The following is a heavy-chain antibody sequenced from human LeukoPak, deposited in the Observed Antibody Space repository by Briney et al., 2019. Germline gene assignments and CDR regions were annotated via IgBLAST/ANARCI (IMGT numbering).Heavy chain of an antibody. CDR2: IYPGDSDT. CDR3: ARGEYYYDSSGYYYFNWFDP. CDR1: GYSFTSYW. D-gene: IGHD3-22*01. Sequence: GESLKISCKGSGYSFTSYWIGWVRQMPGKGLEWMGIIYPGDSDTRYSPSFQGQVTISADKSIGTAYLQWSSLKASGTAMYYCARGEYYYDSSGYYYFNWFDPWGQGTLVTVSS. V-gene: IGHV5-51*01. J-gene: IGHJ5*02.